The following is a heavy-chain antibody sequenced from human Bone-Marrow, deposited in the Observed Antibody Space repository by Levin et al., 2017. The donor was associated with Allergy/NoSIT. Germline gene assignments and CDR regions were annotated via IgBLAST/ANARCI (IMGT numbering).Heavy chain of an antibody. Sequence: GGSLRLSCAASGFTFSSYSMNWVRQAPGKGLEWVSSISSSSSYIYYADSVKGRFTISRDNAKNSLYLQMNSLRAEDTAVYYCARDQGFDYCGGDCFWYFDLWGRGTLVTVSS. V-gene: IGHV3-21*01. CDR2: ISSSSSYI. CDR1: GFTFSSYS. CDR3: ARDQGFDYCGGDCFWYFDL. J-gene: IGHJ2*01. D-gene: IGHD2-21*02.